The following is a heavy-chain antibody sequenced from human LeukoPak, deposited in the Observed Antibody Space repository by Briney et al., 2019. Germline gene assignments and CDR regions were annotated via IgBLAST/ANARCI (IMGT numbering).Heavy chain of an antibody. D-gene: IGHD5-18*01. CDR1: GFTFKSYG. CDR3: ARKVAVAMDLDY. V-gene: IGHV3-23*01. Sequence: PGGSLRLSCVASGFTFKSYGMTWVRQVPGKGLEWPSSITGAGTSTKYADSVYGRFTISGDNSKNTLSLQMTGLRAEDTAVYYCARKVAVAMDLDYWGQGTLVTVSS. CDR2: ITGAGTST. J-gene: IGHJ4*02.